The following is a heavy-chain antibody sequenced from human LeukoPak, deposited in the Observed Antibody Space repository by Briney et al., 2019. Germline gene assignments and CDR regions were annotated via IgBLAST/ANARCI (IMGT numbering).Heavy chain of an antibody. J-gene: IGHJ4*02. CDR2: ISDSAGAT. CDR1: GFSFSNCA. Sequence: GGSLRLSCAASGFSFSNCAMTWVRQAPGKGLEWVSSISDSAGATYYADSVRGRFTISRDNSGSTLYLQMNSLRADDTAVYYCAKGGSTAWTAVDYWGQGTLVTVSS. V-gene: IGHV3-23*01. D-gene: IGHD2-2*01. CDR3: AKGGSTAWTAVDY.